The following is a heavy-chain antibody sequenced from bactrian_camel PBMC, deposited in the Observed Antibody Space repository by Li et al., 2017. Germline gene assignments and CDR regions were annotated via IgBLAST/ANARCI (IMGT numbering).Heavy chain of an antibody. CDR2: IYRNGAT. D-gene: IGHD3*01. CDR3: ATGWGCTEPDGIDY. CDR1: GYTYSSYC. Sequence: HVQLVESGGGSVQAGGSLTLSCAASGYTYSSYCMGWFRQAPRKGREGVAAIYRNGATVYEDSVKGRFTISKDSAKNTLYLQMNSLRPEDSAMYYCATGWGCTEPDGIDYWGQGTQVTVS. V-gene: IGHV3S9*01. J-gene: IGHJ4*01.